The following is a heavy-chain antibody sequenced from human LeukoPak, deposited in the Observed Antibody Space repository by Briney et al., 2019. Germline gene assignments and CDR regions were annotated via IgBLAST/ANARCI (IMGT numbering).Heavy chain of an antibody. CDR2: IRYDGSNK. J-gene: IGHJ4*02. CDR1: GFTFSSYG. Sequence: GGSLRLSCAASGFTFSSYGMHWVRQAPGKGLEWVAFIRYDGSNKYYADSVKGRFTISRDNSKNTLYLQMNSLRAEDTAVYYCARAKRGYYDSSGPSPPWYYFDYWGQGTLVTVSS. V-gene: IGHV3-30*02. CDR3: ARAKRGYYDSSGPSPPWYYFDY. D-gene: IGHD3-22*01.